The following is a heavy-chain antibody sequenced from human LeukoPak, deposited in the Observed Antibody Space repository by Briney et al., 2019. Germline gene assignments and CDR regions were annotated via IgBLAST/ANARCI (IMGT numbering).Heavy chain of an antibody. CDR3: ARGYYDSRGDY. Sequence: PGGSLRLSCAASGFTFSNYWMHWVRQAPGKGQVWVSRINSDGSATNYADSVKGRFTISRDNAKNTLYLQMNSLRAEDTAVYYCARGYYDSRGDYWGQGTLVTVSS. V-gene: IGHV3-74*01. CDR1: GFTFSNYW. D-gene: IGHD3-22*01. CDR2: INSDGSAT. J-gene: IGHJ4*02.